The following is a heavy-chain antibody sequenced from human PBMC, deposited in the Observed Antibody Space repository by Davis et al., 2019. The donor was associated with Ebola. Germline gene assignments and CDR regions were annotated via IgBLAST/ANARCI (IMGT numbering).Heavy chain of an antibody. D-gene: IGHD3-22*01. CDR2: IYYSGST. V-gene: IGHV4-39*07. J-gene: IGHJ3*02. CDR1: GGSISSRSYF. Sequence: PSETLSLTCTVSGGSISSRSYFWGWVRQPPGKGLEWIGSIYYSGSTYYNPSLKSRVTISVDTSKNQFSLKLSSVTAADTAVYYCARRGYYGMAFDIWGQGTMVTVSS. CDR3: ARRGYYGMAFDI.